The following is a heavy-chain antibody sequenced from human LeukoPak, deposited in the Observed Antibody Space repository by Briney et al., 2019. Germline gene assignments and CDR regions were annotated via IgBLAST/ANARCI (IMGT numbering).Heavy chain of an antibody. CDR1: GYSFTNYW. D-gene: IGHD1-1*01. J-gene: IGHJ4*02. V-gene: IGHV5-51*01. CDR2: IYPGDSDT. CDR3: ARHETGPYFDY. Sequence: GESLKISCKGSGYSFTNYWIGWVRQMPGKGLEWMGIIYPGDSDTKYSPSFQGQVTFSADRSISTAYLQWSSLKASDTAMYYCARHETGPYFDYWGQGTLVTVSS.